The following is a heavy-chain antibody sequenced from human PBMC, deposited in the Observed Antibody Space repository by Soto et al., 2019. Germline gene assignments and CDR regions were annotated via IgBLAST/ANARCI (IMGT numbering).Heavy chain of an antibody. V-gene: IGHV4-30-2*05. D-gene: IGHD3-22*01. J-gene: IGHJ4*02. CDR1: GGSISSGGYS. CDR3: ARATYYSDTGGSPPLDY. Sequence: PSETLSLTCAVSGGSISSGGYSWSWIRQPPGKGLECIGYIYHSGSTYYNPSLKSRVTISVDTSRNQFSLKLNSVTAADTAVYFCARATYYSDTGGSPPLDYWGQGTLVTVSS. CDR2: IYHSGST.